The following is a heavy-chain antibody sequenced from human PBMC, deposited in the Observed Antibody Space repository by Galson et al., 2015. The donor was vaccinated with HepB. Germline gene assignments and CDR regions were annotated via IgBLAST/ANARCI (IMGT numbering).Heavy chain of an antibody. CDR2: ISYDGSNK. CDR1: GFTFGSYA. Sequence: SLRLSCAASGFTFGSYAMHWVRQAPGKGLEWVAVISYDGSNKNYADSVSGRYTISRDNSKNTLYLQVNSLQADDTAVYYCARAGYKANGGYSHYWGQGTLVTVSS. J-gene: IGHJ4*02. D-gene: IGHD3-22*01. V-gene: IGHV3-30-3*01. CDR3: ARAGYKANGGYSHY.